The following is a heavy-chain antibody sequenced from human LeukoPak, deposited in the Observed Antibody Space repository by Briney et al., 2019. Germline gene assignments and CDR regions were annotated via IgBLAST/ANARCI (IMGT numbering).Heavy chain of an antibody. V-gene: IGHV3-23*01. Sequence: PGGSLRLSCAASGFXFISFAISWVGPAPGRGVEWVSCVTGGGHSTYSADSVKGRFTISRDNFKNTLYLQMNCLRAEDTAVYYCAKQASSPVAYIWFDPWGQGTLVTVSS. J-gene: IGHJ5*02. D-gene: IGHD2-2*01. CDR3: AKQASSPVAYIWFDP. CDR2: VTGGGHST. CDR1: GFXFISFA.